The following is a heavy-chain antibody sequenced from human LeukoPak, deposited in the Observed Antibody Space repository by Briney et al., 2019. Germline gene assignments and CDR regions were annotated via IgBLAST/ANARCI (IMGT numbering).Heavy chain of an antibody. J-gene: IGHJ4*02. CDR2: ILEDGSYQ. CDR1: GFTFSSYW. Sequence: GGSLRLSCAASGFTFSSYWMHWVRQAPGKGLDWVAVILEDGSYQYYADSVKGRFTISRDNSKNTLFLQMNSLRGEDTAMYYCARVQGGGYRTADYWGQGTLVTVSS. D-gene: IGHD1-14*01. CDR3: ARVQGGGYRTADY. V-gene: IGHV3-30*03.